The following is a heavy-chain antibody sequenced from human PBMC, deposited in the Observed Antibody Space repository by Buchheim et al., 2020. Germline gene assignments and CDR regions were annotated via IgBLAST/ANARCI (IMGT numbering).Heavy chain of an antibody. CDR2: ISSSSSSI. D-gene: IGHD6-6*01. CDR3: AREYSSSSGRTFDI. Sequence: EVQLVESGGGLVKPGGSLRLSCAASGFTFNNYNMNWVRQAPGKGLEWVSSISSSSSSIYYADSVKGRFTISRANAKNSIYLQMNSLRAEDTAVYYCAREYSSSSGRTFDIWGQGS. J-gene: IGHJ3*02. V-gene: IGHV3-21*01. CDR1: GFTFNNYN.